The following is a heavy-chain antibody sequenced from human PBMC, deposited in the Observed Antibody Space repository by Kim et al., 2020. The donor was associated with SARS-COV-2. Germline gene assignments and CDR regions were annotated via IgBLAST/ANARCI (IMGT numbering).Heavy chain of an antibody. V-gene: IGHV4-4*02. CDR2: IFHNGAI. J-gene: IGHJ4*02. CDR3: AKNAAYNLEY. CDR1: GFSIGNYTW. Sequence: SETLSLTCAVSGFSIGNYTWWSWVRQPPGKGLEWIAEIFHNGAINYNPSLESRVFMFMYKSNNVLSLKLTSVTAADTAVYYCAKNAAYNLEYWGRGTLVTVSS. D-gene: IGHD1-20*01.